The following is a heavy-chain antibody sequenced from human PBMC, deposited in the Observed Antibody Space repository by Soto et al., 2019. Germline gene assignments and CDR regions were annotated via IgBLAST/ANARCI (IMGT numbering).Heavy chain of an antibody. Sequence: ASVKVSCKASGYTFTGYYMHWVRQAPGQGLEWMGWINPNSGGTNYAQKFQGWVTMTRDTSISTAYMELSRLRSDDTAVYYCAREVSPQSHSSVFDISGQGTIVIVS. D-gene: IGHD2-8*01. CDR1: GYTFTGYY. V-gene: IGHV1-2*04. CDR3: AREVSPQSHSSVFDI. CDR2: INPNSGGT. J-gene: IGHJ3*02.